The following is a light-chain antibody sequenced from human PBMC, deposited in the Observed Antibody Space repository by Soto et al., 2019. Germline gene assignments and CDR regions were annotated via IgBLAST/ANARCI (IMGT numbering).Light chain of an antibody. V-gene: IGKV3-20*01. CDR2: GAS. J-gene: IGKJ5*01. CDR1: RSVSSK. CDR3: QQYGGSPIT. Sequence: EIVLTQSPGTLSLSPGERATLSCRASRSVSSKLAWYQQKPGQAPRLLISGASSRATGIPDRFSGSGSGTAFTLTISRLEPEDFAMYFCQQYGGSPITVGQGTRLDIK.